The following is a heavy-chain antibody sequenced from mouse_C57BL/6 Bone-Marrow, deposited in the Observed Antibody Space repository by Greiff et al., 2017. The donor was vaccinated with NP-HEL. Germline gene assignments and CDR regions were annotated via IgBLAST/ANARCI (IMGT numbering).Heavy chain of an antibody. CDR3: ARTFATVLEGDVDY. D-gene: IGHD1-1*01. J-gene: IGHJ2*01. CDR2: IHPRSGNT. V-gene: IGHV1-81*01. CDR1: GYTFTSYG. Sequence: VQLQQSGAELARPGASVKLSCKASGYTFTSYGISWVKQRTGQGLEWIGEIHPRSGNTYYNEKFKGKATLTADKSSSTAYMELRSLTSEDSAVYFCARTFATVLEGDVDYWGQGTTLTVSS.